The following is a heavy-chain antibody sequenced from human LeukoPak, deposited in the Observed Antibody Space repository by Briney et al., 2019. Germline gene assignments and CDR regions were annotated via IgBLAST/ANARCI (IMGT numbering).Heavy chain of an antibody. V-gene: IGHV4-39*07. J-gene: IGHJ5*02. CDR3: AETDTQDWFDP. CDR2: IYYSGET. Sequence: SETLSLTCVDPGGSISSTSYYWGWIRQPPGKGLEWIASIYYSGETFYNPSLKGRVAISVDTSNNEVFLDLYSVTAADTAMYYCAETDTQDWFDPWGRGTLVTVSS. CDR1: GGSISSTSYY. D-gene: IGHD1-1*01.